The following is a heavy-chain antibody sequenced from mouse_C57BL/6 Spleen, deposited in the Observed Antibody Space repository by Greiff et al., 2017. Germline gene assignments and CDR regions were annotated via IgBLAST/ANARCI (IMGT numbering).Heavy chain of an antibody. Sequence: VQLQQPGAELVRPGSSVKLSCKASGYTFTSYWMHWVKQRPIQGLEWIGNIDPSDSETHSNQKFKDKATLTVDKSSSTAYMQLSSLTYEDSAVYYCARDYGSSSYYAMDYWGQGTSVTVSS. V-gene: IGHV1-52*01. J-gene: IGHJ4*01. CDR3: ARDYGSSSYYAMDY. D-gene: IGHD1-1*01. CDR1: GYTFTSYW. CDR2: IDPSDSET.